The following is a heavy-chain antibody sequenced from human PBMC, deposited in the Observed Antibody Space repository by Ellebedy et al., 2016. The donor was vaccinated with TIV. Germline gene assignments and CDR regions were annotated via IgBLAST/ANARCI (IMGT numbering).Heavy chain of an antibody. J-gene: IGHJ3*02. Sequence: SETLSLTCTVSGGSISSGDYYWSWIRQPPGKGLEWIGYIYYSGSTYYNPSLKSRVTISVDTSKNQFSLKLSSVTAADTAVYYCATGLPGYDYVWGSYRLGAFGIWGQGTMVTVSS. CDR2: IYYSGST. CDR1: GGSISSGDYY. CDR3: ATGLPGYDYVWGSYRLGAFGI. V-gene: IGHV4-31*03. D-gene: IGHD3-16*02.